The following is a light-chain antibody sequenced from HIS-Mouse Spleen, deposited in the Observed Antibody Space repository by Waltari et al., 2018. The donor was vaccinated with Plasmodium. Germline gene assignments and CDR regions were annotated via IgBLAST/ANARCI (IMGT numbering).Light chain of an antibody. J-gene: IGLJ2*01. Sequence: SYELTQPPSVSVSPGQTARTTCSGDALPTTYAYWYQQKSGPAPVLVIYEDSKRPSGIPERFSGSSSGTMATLTISGAQVEDEADYYCYSTDSSGNHRVFGGGTKLTVL. CDR1: ALPTTY. CDR2: EDS. V-gene: IGLV3-10*01. CDR3: YSTDSSGNHRV.